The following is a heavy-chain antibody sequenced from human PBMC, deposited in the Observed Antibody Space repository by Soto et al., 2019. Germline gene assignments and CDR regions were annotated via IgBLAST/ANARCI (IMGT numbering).Heavy chain of an antibody. CDR2: INPSDSHT. CDR1: GYTFTNHW. Sequence: GESLKISCLGSGYTFTNHWITWVRQMPGKGLEWMGRINPSDSHTNYSPSFQGHVTMSVDKSISTAYLQWSSLKASGTAMYYCARHASYYVSSGYFGTYWGQGTLVTVSS. CDR3: ARHASYYVSSGYFGTY. V-gene: IGHV5-10-1*01. J-gene: IGHJ4*02. D-gene: IGHD3-22*01.